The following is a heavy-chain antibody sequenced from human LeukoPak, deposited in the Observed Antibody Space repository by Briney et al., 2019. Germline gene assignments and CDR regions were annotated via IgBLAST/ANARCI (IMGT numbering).Heavy chain of an antibody. CDR3: TRDTGGSGSYPDY. CDR1: GFTFRSHW. V-gene: IGHV3-7*01. D-gene: IGHD1-26*01. CDR2: IKQDGSER. J-gene: IGHJ4*02. Sequence: GGSLTLSCAASGFTFRSHWMTWLRQTTGKGLEWVANIKQDGSERYFWDSVRDRFTISRDNAKNSLSLQMNSLRADATGVHYCTRDTGGSGSYPDYWGQGTLVTVSS.